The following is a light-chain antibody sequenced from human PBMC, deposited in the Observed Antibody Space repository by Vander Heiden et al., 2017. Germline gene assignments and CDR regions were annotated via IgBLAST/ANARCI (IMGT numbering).Light chain of an antibody. CDR2: DDT. J-gene: IGLJ3*02. Sequence: SSELTQPPSVSVAPGQTAKISCFRDNLEIGSVHWYQQKPGQAPALVVFDDTDRPLEIPERFSGSKSGNTATLTITRAESGDGADYHCQMWDPTSVRWMFGGGTKLTVL. V-gene: IGLV3-21*02. CDR1: NLEIGS. CDR3: QMWDPTSVRWM.